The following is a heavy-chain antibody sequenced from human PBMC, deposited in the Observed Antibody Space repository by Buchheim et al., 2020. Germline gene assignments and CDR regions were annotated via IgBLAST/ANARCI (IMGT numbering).Heavy chain of an antibody. CDR2: IYYSGST. Sequence: QVQLQESGPGLVKPSETLSLTCTVSGGSISSYYWSWIRQPPGKGLEWIGYIYYSGSTNYNPSLKSRVTISVDTSKNQFSLKLSSVTAADTALYYCARRQTAFSRGFGTYYDLWGRGTL. CDR3: ARRQTAFSRGFGTYYDL. V-gene: IGHV4-59*08. J-gene: IGHJ2*01. CDR1: GGSISSYY. D-gene: IGHD3-10*01.